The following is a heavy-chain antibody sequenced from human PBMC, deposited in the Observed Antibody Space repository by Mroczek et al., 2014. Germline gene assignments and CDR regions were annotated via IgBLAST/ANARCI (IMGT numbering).Heavy chain of an antibody. CDR2: INPNSGGT. Sequence: QVQLVQSGAEVKKPGASVKVSCKASGYTFTGYYMHWVRQAPGQGLEWMGWINPNSGGTNYAQKFQGRVTMTRDTSISTAYMELSRLRSDDTAVYYCARSGSYSSSWYVEYFQHVGQGHPGPPSP. V-gene: IGHV1-2*02. D-gene: IGHD6-13*01. CDR1: GYTFTGYY. J-gene: IGHJ1*01. CDR3: ARSGSYSSSWYVEYFQH.